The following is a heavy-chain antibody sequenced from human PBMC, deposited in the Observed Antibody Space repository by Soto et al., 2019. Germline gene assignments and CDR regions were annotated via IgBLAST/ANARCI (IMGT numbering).Heavy chain of an antibody. J-gene: IGHJ4*02. CDR1: GGTFSNTA. CDR2: IIPIFGAP. D-gene: IGHD5-18*01. Sequence: QVQLVQSGAEVKKPGSSVKVSCKASGGTFSNTAFIWVRQAPGQGLEWMGGIIPIFGAPNYAQKFQGRLMISADDSASKAYMELNTLTSEDTAVYYGETPAEALDTAVLKGLAHWGQGTLVTVSS. V-gene: IGHV1-69*01. CDR3: ETPAEALDTAVLKGLAH.